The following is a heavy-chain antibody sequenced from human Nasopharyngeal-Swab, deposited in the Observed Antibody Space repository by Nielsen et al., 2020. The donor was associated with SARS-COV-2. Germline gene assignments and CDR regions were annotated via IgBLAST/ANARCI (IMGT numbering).Heavy chain of an antibody. CDR1: GFTFDAYA. J-gene: IGHJ4*02. V-gene: IGHV3-9*01. Sequence: SLKLSCAASGFTFDAYAMHWVRQAPGKGLEWVSGISWNSGSIGYADSVKGRFTISRDNAKNPLYLQMNSLRAEDTALYYCASDSSSWYAYFDYWGQGTLVTVSS. CDR2: ISWNSGSI. CDR3: ASDSSSWYAYFDY. D-gene: IGHD6-13*01.